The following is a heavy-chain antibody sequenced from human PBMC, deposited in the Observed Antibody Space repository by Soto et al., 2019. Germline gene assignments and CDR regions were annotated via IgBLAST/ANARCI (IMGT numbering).Heavy chain of an antibody. J-gene: IGHJ6*02. CDR3: VRGEAGYYYYGLDV. D-gene: IGHD2-21*01. V-gene: IGHV1-2*04. CDR1: GYTFTDYY. Sequence: ASVKVSCKSSGYTFTDYYIHWVRQAPGQGLEWMGWINPNNGGTKFVQNFQGWVILTSDTSINTVYMEMTRLRSDDTAVYFCVRGEAGYYYYGLDVWGQGTTVTVSS. CDR2: INPNNGGT.